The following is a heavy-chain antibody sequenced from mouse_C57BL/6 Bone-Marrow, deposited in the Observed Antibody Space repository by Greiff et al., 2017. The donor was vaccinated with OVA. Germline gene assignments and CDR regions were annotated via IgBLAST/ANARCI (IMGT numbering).Heavy chain of an antibody. CDR2: IYPRSGNT. Sequence: VQLEESGAELARPGASVKLSCKASGYTFTSYGISWVKQRPGQGLEWIGEIYPRSGNTHYNEKFKGKATLTVDKSSSTAYMQLSSLTSEDSAVYVCARSGSRYYFDYWGQGTTLTVSS. CDR3: ARSGSRYYFDY. V-gene: IGHV1-81*01. D-gene: IGHD1-1*01. CDR1: GYTFTSYG. J-gene: IGHJ2*01.